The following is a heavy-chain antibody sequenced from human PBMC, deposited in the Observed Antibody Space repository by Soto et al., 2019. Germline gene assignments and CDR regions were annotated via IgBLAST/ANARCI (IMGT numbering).Heavy chain of an antibody. V-gene: IGHV4-30-2*01. Sequence: QLQLQESGSGLVKPSQTLSLTCAVSGGSISSGGYSWSWIRQPPGKGLEWMGYISHSGSTYYNPSLKSRVTISVDRSNNQFSLKLSSVTAADTAMYYCASGSHVPHYWGQGTMVTVSS. CDR1: GGSISSGGYS. CDR3: ASGSHVPHY. CDR2: ISHSGST. J-gene: IGHJ4*02. D-gene: IGHD6-6*01.